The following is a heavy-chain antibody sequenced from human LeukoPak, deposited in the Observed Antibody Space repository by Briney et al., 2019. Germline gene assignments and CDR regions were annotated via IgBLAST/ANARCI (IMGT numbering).Heavy chain of an antibody. Sequence: SETLSLTCTVSGGSISSYYWTWIRQPAGKRLEWIGRIYSSGTTNYNPSLKSRVSMSLGMANNQFSLKLQSVTAADTAIYYCARVEVIAANSLFYYYMDVWGKGTTVTVSS. CDR3: ARVEVIAANSLFYYYMDV. CDR2: IYSSGTT. J-gene: IGHJ6*03. CDR1: GGSISSYY. V-gene: IGHV4-4*07. D-gene: IGHD2-21*01.